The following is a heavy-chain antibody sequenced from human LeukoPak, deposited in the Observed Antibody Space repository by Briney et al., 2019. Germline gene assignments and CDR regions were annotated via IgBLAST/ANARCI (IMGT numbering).Heavy chain of an antibody. CDR1: GGTFSSYA. Sequence: SVKVSCKASGGTFSSYAISWVRQAPGQGLEWMGGIIPIFGTANYAQKFQGRVTITADESTSTAYMELSSLRSEDTAVYYCARGGNYDILTGISRPPGTFDPWGQGTLVTVSS. J-gene: IGHJ5*02. CDR3: ARGGNYDILTGISRPPGTFDP. V-gene: IGHV1-69*13. D-gene: IGHD3-9*01. CDR2: IIPIFGTA.